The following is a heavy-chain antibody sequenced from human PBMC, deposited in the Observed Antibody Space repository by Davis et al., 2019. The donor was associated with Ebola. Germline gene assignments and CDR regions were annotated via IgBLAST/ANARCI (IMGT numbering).Heavy chain of an antibody. CDR1: GFTFSSYG. V-gene: IGHV3-7*03. CDR3: ARAVLAWFDP. D-gene: IGHD5/OR15-5a*01. CDR2: IKQDGSEK. J-gene: IGHJ5*02. Sequence: GGSLRLSCAASGFTFSSYGMHWVRQAPGKGLEWVANIKQDGSEKYYVDSVKGRFTISRDNAKNSLYLQMNSLRAEDTAVYYCARAVLAWFDPWGQGTLVTVSS.